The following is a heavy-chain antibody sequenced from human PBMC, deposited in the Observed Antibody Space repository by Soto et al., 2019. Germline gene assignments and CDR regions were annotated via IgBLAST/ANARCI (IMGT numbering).Heavy chain of an antibody. CDR2: IIPILGIA. J-gene: IGHJ6*03. V-gene: IGHV1-69*04. CDR1: GGTFSSYT. CDR3: AREVELRLTNPYYYYYYMDV. Sequence: ASVKVSCKASGGTFSSYTISWVRQAPGQGLEWMGRIIPILGIANYAQKFQGRVTITADKSTSTAYMELSSLRSEDTAVYYCAREVELRLTNPYYYYYYMDVWGKGTTVTVSS. D-gene: IGHD1-7*01.